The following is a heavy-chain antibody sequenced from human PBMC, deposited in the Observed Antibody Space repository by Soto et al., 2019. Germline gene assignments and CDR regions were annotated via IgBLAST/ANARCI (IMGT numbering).Heavy chain of an antibody. CDR1: GFTFDDYA. D-gene: IGHD2-2*01. Sequence: VQLVESGGGLVQPGRSLRLSCAASGFTFDDYAMHWVRQAPGKGLEWVSGITWNSGDIAYADSVKGRFTISRDNAKNSLYLQMNSLRTEDTALYYCAKGRYCSTTTCSNYYYYYMDVWGKGTTVTVSS. CDR2: ITWNSGDI. V-gene: IGHV3-9*01. J-gene: IGHJ6*03. CDR3: AKGRYCSTTTCSNYYYYYMDV.